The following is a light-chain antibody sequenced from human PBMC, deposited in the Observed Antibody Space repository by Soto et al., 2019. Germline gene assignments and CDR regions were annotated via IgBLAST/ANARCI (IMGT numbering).Light chain of an antibody. J-gene: IGKJ1*01. CDR1: QSISSW. Sequence: DIQMTQSPSTLSASVGDRVTITCRASQSISSWLAWYQQKPGKAPKLLIYKASSLESGVRSRFSGRGSWTAFTLTISSLQPDDFATYYCQQYNSYSPWPFGPGTKVEIK. CDR2: KAS. V-gene: IGKV1-5*03. CDR3: QQYNSYSPWP.